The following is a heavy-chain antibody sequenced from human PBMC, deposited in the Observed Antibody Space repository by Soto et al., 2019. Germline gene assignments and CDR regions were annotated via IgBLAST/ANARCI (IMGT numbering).Heavy chain of an antibody. CDR1: GYTFTGYY. CDR2: ISTYSGDT. D-gene: IGHD5-12*01. CDR3: ARHHGPTTSENWFDP. J-gene: IGHJ5*02. V-gene: IGHV1-18*04. Sequence: VASVKVSCKASGYTFTGYYMHWVRQAPGQGLEWMGWISTYSGDTKYAQKFQGRVTMTTDTSTTTAYLELRSLRSDDTAVYYCARHHGPTTSENWFDPWGQGTLVTVSS.